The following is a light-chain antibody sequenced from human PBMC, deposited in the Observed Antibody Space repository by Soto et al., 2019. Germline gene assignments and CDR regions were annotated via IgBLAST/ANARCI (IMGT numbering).Light chain of an antibody. CDR3: QQLNSYPLT. CDR1: QGITNY. Sequence: DIQLTQSPSFLSASVGDRVTITCRANQGITNYLAWYQQKPGKAPKLLIYGASTLQSGVPSRFSGSGSGTEFTFTISSLQPEDFATYYCQQLNSYPLTFGQGTRLEIK. CDR2: GAS. V-gene: IGKV1-9*01. J-gene: IGKJ5*01.